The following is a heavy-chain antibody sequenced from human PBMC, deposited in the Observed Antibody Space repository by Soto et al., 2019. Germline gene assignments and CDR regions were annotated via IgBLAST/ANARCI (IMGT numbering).Heavy chain of an antibody. J-gene: IGHJ6*02. Sequence: GSLRLSCAASGFTFSSYDMHWVRQATGKGLEWVSAIGTAGDTYYPGSVKGRFTISRENAKNSLYLQMNSLRAEDTAVYYCARDPSDLLSPGMDVWGQGTTVTVSS. CDR3: ARDPSDLLSPGMDV. CDR1: GFTFSSYD. CDR2: IGTAGDT. V-gene: IGHV3-13*01.